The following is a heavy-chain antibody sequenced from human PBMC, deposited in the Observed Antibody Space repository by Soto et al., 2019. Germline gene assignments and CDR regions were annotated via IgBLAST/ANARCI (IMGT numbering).Heavy chain of an antibody. CDR1: GGTFSSYA. V-gene: IGHV1-69*12. CDR2: IIPIFGTA. Sequence: QVQLVQSGAEVKKPGSSVKVSCKASGGTFSSYAISWVRQAPGQGLEWMGGIIPIFGTANYAQKFQGRVTITADESTSTAYMELSGLRSADTAVYYCARDNSIVLVPAAYRGFDTWGQGTLVTVSS. CDR3: ARDNSIVLVPAAYRGFDT. J-gene: IGHJ5*02. D-gene: IGHD2-2*01.